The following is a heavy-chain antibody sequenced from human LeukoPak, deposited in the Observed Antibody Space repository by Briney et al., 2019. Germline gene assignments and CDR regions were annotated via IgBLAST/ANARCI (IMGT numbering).Heavy chain of an antibody. CDR3: SWWRHGHDS. D-gene: IGHD3-3*01. Sequence: GGSLRLSCAVSGFTLSSYGMSWVRQAPGKGPECVASINTDGREKYYVDSVKGRFTISRDNAKNSLYLQMNSLRAEDPAGYYFSWWRHGHDSWGQGTMVTVSS. CDR2: INTDGREK. J-gene: IGHJ5*01. CDR1: GFTLSSYG. V-gene: IGHV3-7*04.